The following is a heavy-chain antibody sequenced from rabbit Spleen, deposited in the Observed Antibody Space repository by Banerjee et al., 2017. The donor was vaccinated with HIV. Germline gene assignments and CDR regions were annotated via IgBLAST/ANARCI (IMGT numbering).Heavy chain of an antibody. D-gene: IGHD2-1*01. CDR2: INAITGKA. Sequence: GGAMVHSAGSLARAFGAAGCSVSKKAAVGGVSQAPGKGLEWIACINAITGKAVYASWAKGRFTFSKTSSTTVTLQVTSLTAADTATYFCARDLTDVIGWNFGWWGQGTLVTVS. J-gene: IGHJ4*01. CDR1: GCSVSKKAA. V-gene: IGHV1S45*01. CDR3: ARDLTDVIGWNFGW.